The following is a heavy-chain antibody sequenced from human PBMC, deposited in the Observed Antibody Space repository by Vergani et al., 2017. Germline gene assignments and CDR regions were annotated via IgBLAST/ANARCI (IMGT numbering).Heavy chain of an antibody. J-gene: IGHJ6*02. D-gene: IGHD2-21*02. CDR1: GGPISSSSYY. Sequence: QLQLQESGPGLVKPSETLSLTCTVSGGPISSSSYYWGWIRQPPGKGLEWIGSIYYSGSTYYNPSLKSRVTISLDTSMNQFSLKLISVAAADTAVYYCARHLAYCGGDCYPYYYGMDVWGQGTTVTVSS. CDR2: IYYSGST. CDR3: ARHLAYCGGDCYPYYYGMDV. V-gene: IGHV4-39*01.